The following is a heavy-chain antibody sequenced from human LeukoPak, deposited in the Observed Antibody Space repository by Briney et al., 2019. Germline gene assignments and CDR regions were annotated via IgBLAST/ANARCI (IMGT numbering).Heavy chain of an antibody. CDR3: ARESDYYEDY. V-gene: IGHV4-61*02. Sequence: SQTLSLTCTVSGASISSGSRYWSWLRQSAGKGLEWIGRIHPSDYTTYNPSLNMRVTISLYSSRNQFSLRLTSVTAADTALYYCARESDYYEDYWGQGTLVTVSS. D-gene: IGHD3-22*01. CDR1: GASISSGSRY. J-gene: IGHJ4*02. CDR2: IHPSDYT.